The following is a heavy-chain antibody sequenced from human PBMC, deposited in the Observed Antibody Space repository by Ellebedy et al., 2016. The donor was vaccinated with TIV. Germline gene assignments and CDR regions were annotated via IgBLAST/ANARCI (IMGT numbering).Heavy chain of an antibody. CDR2: ISGSGAST. Sequence: GESLKISCAASGFNFVSYVMGWVRQGPGKGLEWVSGISGSGASTYYADSVKGRFIVSKDNSKKTLYLQLNSLRADDTAVYFCAKGMQLWSATSYSFDVWGQGTLVSVSS. CDR1: GFNFVSYV. D-gene: IGHD5-18*01. CDR3: AKGMQLWSATSYSFDV. V-gene: IGHV3-23*01. J-gene: IGHJ3*01.